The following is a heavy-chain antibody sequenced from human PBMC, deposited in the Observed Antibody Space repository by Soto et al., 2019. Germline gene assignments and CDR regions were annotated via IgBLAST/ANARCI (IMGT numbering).Heavy chain of an antibody. V-gene: IGHV2-5*01. CDR3: ALTRDKARGRRWFDP. CDR1: GFSLSTSGVG. D-gene: IGHD3-10*01. Sequence: QITLKESGPTLVKPTQTLTLTCTFSGFSLSTSGVGVGWIRQPPGKALEWLALIYWNDDKRYRASLKSKLDSTKDTSKNQVVITMTNMDPVDTATYYCALTRDKARGRRWFDPWGQGNLVTVSS. J-gene: IGHJ5*02. CDR2: IYWNDDK.